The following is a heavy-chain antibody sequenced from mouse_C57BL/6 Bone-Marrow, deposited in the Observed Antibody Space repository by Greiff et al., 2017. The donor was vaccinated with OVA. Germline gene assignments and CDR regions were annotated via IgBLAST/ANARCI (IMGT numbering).Heavy chain of an antibody. CDR1: GYAFSSSW. Sequence: VQLQQSGPELVKPGASVKISCKASGYAFSSSWMNWVKQRPGKGLEWIGRIYPGDGDTNYNGKFKGKATLTADKSSSTAYMQRSSLTSEDSAVYFCARHEEGYYASYFDYWGQGTTLTVSS. V-gene: IGHV1-82*01. CDR3: ARHEEGYYASYFDY. J-gene: IGHJ2*01. CDR2: IYPGDGDT. D-gene: IGHD2-3*01.